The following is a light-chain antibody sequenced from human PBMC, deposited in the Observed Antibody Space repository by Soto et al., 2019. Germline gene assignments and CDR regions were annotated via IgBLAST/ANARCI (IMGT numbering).Light chain of an antibody. V-gene: IGKV1-5*03. Sequence: DIHMTQSPSTLSASVGHRVTITCRASQSISIWLAWYQQKPGRAPNLLIYGTSSLKSGVPSRFSGSGSGTEFTLTICSLQPDEFGTYYCQQSNDFSWTFGQAAKVVI. CDR3: QQSNDFSWT. J-gene: IGKJ1*01. CDR2: GTS. CDR1: QSISIW.